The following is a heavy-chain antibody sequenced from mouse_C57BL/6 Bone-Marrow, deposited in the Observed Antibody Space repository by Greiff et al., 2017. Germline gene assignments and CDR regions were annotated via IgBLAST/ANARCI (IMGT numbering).Heavy chain of an antibody. D-gene: IGHD2-4*01. V-gene: IGHV1-50*01. CDR2: IDPSDSYT. CDR1: GYTFTSYW. Sequence: QVQLQQPGAELVKPGASVKLSCKASGYTFTSYWMQWVKQRPGQGLEWIGEIDPSDSYTNYNQKFKGNATLTVDTSSSTAYMQLSSLTSEVSAVYYCARWITRDDYWGQGTTLTVSS. J-gene: IGHJ2*01. CDR3: ARWITRDDY.